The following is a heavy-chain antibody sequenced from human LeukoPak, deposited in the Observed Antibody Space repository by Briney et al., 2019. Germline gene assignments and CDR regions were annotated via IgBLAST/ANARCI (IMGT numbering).Heavy chain of an antibody. Sequence: GGSLRLSRAPPGFTFSSNAIHWGRQAPSKGGGWVTEISYDGDNTYYAYSVKGRFTIYRDNTKNTLYLQMNSLRAEDTAVYYCAKEGTGIHFDYWGQGNLVTVS. CDR3: AKEGTGIHFDY. D-gene: IGHD1-1*01. CDR2: ISYDGDNT. J-gene: IGHJ4*02. V-gene: IGHV3-30-3*01. CDR1: GFTFSSNA.